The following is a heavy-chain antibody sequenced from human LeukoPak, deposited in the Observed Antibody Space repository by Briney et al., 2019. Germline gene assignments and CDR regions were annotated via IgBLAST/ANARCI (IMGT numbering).Heavy chain of an antibody. CDR3: ARLFDF. J-gene: IGHJ4*02. V-gene: IGHV4-38-2*02. Sequence: SETLSLTCTVSGYSITSAYYWGWIRQPPGKGLEWIGSVYHSGTYYNPSLKSRVTLSLDTSKNQFSLRLSSVTAADTAVYYCARLFDFWGQGTLVTVSS. CDR2: VYHSGT. CDR1: GYSITSAYY.